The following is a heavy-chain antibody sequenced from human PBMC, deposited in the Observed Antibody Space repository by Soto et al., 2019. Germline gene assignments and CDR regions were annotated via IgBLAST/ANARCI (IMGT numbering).Heavy chain of an antibody. CDR1: GFTFSSYA. J-gene: IGHJ4*02. CDR2: ISYDGSNK. CDR3: AGSGRVVVITSPFDY. Sequence: QVQLVESGGGVVQPGRSLRLSCAASGFTFSSYAMHWVRQTPGKGLEWVAVISYDGSNKYYADSVKGRFTISRDNSKNTRYLQMNSLRAEDTAVYYCAGSGRVVVITSPFDYWGQGTLVTVSS. D-gene: IGHD3-22*01. V-gene: IGHV3-30-3*01.